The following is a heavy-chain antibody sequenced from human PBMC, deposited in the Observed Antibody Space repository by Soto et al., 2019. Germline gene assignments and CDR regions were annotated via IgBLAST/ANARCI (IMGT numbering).Heavy chain of an antibody. CDR3: AKTLPGQCSSSNFFAFDP. CDR1: GFTFSDYG. J-gene: IGHJ5*02. Sequence: PGGSLRLSCAASGFTFSDYGMHWVRQAPGKGLEWVAIISYDGSDKYYVDSVKGRFTISRDNSKKMLYLQMSSLRGEDTAVYYCAKTLPGQCSSSNFFAFDPWGQGTLVTVSS. D-gene: IGHD2-2*01. CDR2: ISYDGSDK. V-gene: IGHV3-30*18.